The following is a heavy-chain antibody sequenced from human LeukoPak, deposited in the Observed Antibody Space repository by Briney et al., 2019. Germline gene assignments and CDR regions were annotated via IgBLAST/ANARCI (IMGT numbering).Heavy chain of an antibody. J-gene: IGHJ6*03. CDR2: KRYDGSNK. Sequence: GGSLRLSCAASGFTFSSYGMHWVRQAPGKGLEWVAFKRYDGSNKYYADSVKGRFTISRDNSKNTLYLQMNSLRAEDTAVYYCAKKVTGGYYYYMDVWGKGTTVTVSS. V-gene: IGHV3-30*02. CDR1: GFTFSSYG. CDR3: AKKVTGGYYYYMDV. D-gene: IGHD1-20*01.